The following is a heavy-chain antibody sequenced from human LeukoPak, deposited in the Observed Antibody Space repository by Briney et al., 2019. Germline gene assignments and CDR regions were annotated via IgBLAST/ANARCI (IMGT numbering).Heavy chain of an antibody. CDR3: ARARIAAAGRLDY. Sequence: GGSLRLSCVASGFPFRSYAMTWVRQTPGKGLESVSVITDDEDTYYADSVKGRFTISRDNSQNTVFLQMNSLRAEDTAVYYCARARIAAAGRLDYWGQGTLVTVSS. CDR2: ITDDEDT. J-gene: IGHJ4*02. V-gene: IGHV3-23*01. CDR1: GFPFRSYA. D-gene: IGHD6-13*01.